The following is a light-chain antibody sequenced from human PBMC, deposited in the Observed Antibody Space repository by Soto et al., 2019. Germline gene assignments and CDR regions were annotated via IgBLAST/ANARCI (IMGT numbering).Light chain of an antibody. J-gene: IGLJ2*01. CDR1: SSDVGGYND. CDR3: SSYAGSHNRGV. Sequence: QSALTQPPSASGSPGQSVTISCTGTSSDVGGYNDVSWYQQHPGKAPKLMIYEVSKRPSGVPDRFSGSKSGNTASLTVSGLQAEDEADYYCSSYAGSHNRGVFGGGTKLTVL. CDR2: EVS. V-gene: IGLV2-8*01.